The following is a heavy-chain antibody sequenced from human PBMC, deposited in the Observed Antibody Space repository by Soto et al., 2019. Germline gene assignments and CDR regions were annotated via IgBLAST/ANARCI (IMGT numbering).Heavy chain of an antibody. Sequence: QVQLVESGGGVVQPGRSLRLSCAASGFTFSSYGMHWVRQAPGKGLEWVAVIWYDGSDKYYADSVKGRFTISRDNSKNTLYLQMNSLRAEDTAVFYFARDNGDDGARAFDIWGQGTMVTVSS. CDR1: GFTFSSYG. V-gene: IGHV3-33*01. CDR3: ARDNGDDGARAFDI. CDR2: IWYDGSDK. J-gene: IGHJ3*02. D-gene: IGHD4-17*01.